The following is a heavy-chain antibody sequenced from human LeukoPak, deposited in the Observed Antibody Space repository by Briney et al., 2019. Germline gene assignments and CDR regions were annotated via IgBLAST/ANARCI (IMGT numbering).Heavy chain of an antibody. CDR2: MNPNSGNT. D-gene: IGHD3-3*01. J-gene: IGHJ6*02. CDR3: ARFLEWLSYYYYGMDV. Sequence: VASVKVSCKASGYTFTSYDINWVRQATGQGLEWMGWMNPNSGNTGYAQKFQGRVTMTRNTSISTAYMELSSLRSEDTAVYYCARFLEWLSYYYYGMDVWGQGTTVTVSS. V-gene: IGHV1-8*01. CDR1: GYTFTSYD.